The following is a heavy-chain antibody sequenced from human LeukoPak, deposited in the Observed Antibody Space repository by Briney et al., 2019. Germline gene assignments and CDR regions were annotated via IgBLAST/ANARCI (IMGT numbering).Heavy chain of an antibody. Sequence: SETLTLTCTVSGGSISSYYWSWIRQPPGKGLEWIGYIYYSGSTNYNPSLKSRVTISVDTSKNQFSLKLSSVTAADTAVYYCARSAVAGTQPFDYWGQGTLVTVSS. CDR1: GGSISSYY. J-gene: IGHJ4*02. CDR2: IYYSGST. CDR3: ARSAVAGTQPFDY. D-gene: IGHD6-19*01. V-gene: IGHV4-59*01.